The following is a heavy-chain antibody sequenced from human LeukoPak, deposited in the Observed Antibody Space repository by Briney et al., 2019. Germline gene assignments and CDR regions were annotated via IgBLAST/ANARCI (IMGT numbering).Heavy chain of an antibody. Sequence: GASVKVSCKASGYTFTSYAISWVRQAPGQGLEWLGWISVYNGNTNSAQTLQGRVTMATDTSTSTAYMELRSLRSDDTAVYYCARDLGIYYYDTSGSPLADYWGQGTLVTVSS. V-gene: IGHV1-18*01. D-gene: IGHD3-22*01. CDR2: ISVYNGNT. CDR3: ARDLGIYYYDTSGSPLADY. CDR1: GYTFTSYA. J-gene: IGHJ4*02.